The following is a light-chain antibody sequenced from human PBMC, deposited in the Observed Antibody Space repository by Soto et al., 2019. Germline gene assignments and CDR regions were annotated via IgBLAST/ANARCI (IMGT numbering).Light chain of an antibody. CDR3: HQYDSLPLT. V-gene: IGKV3-20*01. CDR1: QSVASNY. J-gene: IGKJ4*01. Sequence: IVLTQPPGTLSLSPGERATLSCRASQSVASNYLGWYQQKPGQAPRVLIFDASIRATGIPDRFSASGSGSDFTLTISRLEPDDFAVYYCHQYDSLPLTFGGGTKVDIK. CDR2: DAS.